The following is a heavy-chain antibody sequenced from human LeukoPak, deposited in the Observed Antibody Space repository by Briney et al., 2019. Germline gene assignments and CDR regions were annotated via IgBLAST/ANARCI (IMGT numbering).Heavy chain of an antibody. D-gene: IGHD6-19*01. CDR1: GFIFSSYA. V-gene: IGHV3-30-3*01. CDR2: ISYDGSNE. CDR3: ARSSPHSSGWYANY. J-gene: IGHJ4*02. Sequence: GRSLRLSCAASGFIFSSYAMHWVRQAPGKGLEWVAVISYDGSNEYYADSVKGRFTVSRDDSKNTMYLQMNSLRAEDKAVYYCARSSPHSSGWYANYWGQRTLVTVSS.